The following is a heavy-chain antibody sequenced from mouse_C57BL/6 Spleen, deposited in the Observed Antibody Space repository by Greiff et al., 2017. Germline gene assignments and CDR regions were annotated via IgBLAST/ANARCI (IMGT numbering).Heavy chain of an antibody. CDR1: GYAFSSSW. J-gene: IGHJ4*01. CDR2: IYPGDGDT. Sequence: QVQLQQSGPELVKPGASVKISCKASGYAFSSSWMNWVKQRPGKGLEWIGRIYPGDGDTNYNGKFKGKATLTADKSSSTAYMQLSSLTSEDSAVYFCARDGSDLLMDYWGQGTSVTVSS. V-gene: IGHV1-82*01. CDR3: ARDGSDLLMDY. D-gene: IGHD1-1*01.